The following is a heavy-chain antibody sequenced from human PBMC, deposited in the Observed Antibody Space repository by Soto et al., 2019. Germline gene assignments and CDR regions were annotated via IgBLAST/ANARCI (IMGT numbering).Heavy chain of an antibody. CDR2: ISYDGSNK. Sequence: PGGSLRLSCAASGFTFSSYAMHWVRQAPGKGLEWVAVISYDGSNKYYADSVKGRFTISRDNSKNTLYLQMNSLRAEDTAVYYCAREFYCSSTSCYTDYYYGMDVWGQGXTVTVSS. CDR1: GFTFSSYA. V-gene: IGHV3-30-3*01. CDR3: AREFYCSSTSCYTDYYYGMDV. D-gene: IGHD2-2*02. J-gene: IGHJ6*02.